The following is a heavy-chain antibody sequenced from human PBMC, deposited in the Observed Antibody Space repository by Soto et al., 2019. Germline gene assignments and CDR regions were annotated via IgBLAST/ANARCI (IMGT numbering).Heavy chain of an antibody. CDR2: MNPNSGNT. D-gene: IGHD2-8*01. V-gene: IGHV1-8*01. J-gene: IGHJ4*02. CDR3: ARGDCTNGVCYLLSVDD. Sequence: GASVKVSCKASGYTFTSYDINWVRQATGQGLEWMGWMNPNSGNTGYAQKFQGRVTMTRNTSISTAYMELSSLRSEDTAVYYCARGDCTNGVCYLLSVDDWGQGTLVTVSS. CDR1: GYTFTSYD.